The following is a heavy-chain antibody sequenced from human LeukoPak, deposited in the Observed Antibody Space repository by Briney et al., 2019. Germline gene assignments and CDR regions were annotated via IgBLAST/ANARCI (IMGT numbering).Heavy chain of an antibody. CDR1: GGSFSGYY. V-gene: IGHV4-34*01. CDR2: INHSGST. Sequence: PSETLSLTCAVYGGSFSGYYWSWIRQPPGKGLGRIGEINHSGSTNYNPSLKSRVTISVDTSKNQFSLKLSSVTAADTAVYYCARGAVLMVYVNFYYWGQGTLVTVSS. D-gene: IGHD2-8*01. J-gene: IGHJ4*02. CDR3: ARGAVLMVYVNFYY.